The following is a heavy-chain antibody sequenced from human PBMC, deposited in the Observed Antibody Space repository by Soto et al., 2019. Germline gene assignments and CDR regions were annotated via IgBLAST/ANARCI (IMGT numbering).Heavy chain of an antibody. CDR2: IYYSGST. J-gene: IGHJ4*02. CDR1: GGSISSGGYY. D-gene: IGHD3-22*01. Sequence: SETLSLTCTVSGGSISSGGYYWSWIRQHPGKGLEWIGYIYYSGSTYYNPSLKSRVTISVDTSKNQFSLKLSSVTAADTAVYYCARALRRDYYDSSGYSGDKFDYWGQGTLVTSPQ. V-gene: IGHV4-31*03. CDR3: ARALRRDYYDSSGYSGDKFDY.